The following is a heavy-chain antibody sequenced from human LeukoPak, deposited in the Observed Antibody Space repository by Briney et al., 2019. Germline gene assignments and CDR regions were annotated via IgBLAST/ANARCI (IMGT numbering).Heavy chain of an antibody. CDR1: GGSISSSSYY. D-gene: IGHD2-15*01. J-gene: IGHJ3*02. CDR3: ARRKNCSGGSCYGLAFDI. CDR2: IYYSGST. V-gene: IGHV4-39*07. Sequence: SETLSLTCTVSGGSISSSSYYWGWIRQPPGKGLEWIGSIYYSGSTYYNPSLKSRVTISVDTSKNQFSLKLSSVTAADTAVYYCARRKNCSGGSCYGLAFDIWGQGAMVTVSS.